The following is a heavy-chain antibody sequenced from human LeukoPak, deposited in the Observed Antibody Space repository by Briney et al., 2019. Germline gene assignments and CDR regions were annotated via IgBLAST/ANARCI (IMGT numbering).Heavy chain of an antibody. J-gene: IGHJ4*02. CDR1: GFTFYDYG. V-gene: IGHV3-20*04. D-gene: IGHD5-12*01. Sequence: GGSLRLSCAASGFTFYDYGMSWVRQAPGKGLGWVSGINWNGGSTGYADSVKGRFTISRDNAKNSLYLQMNSLRAEDTALYYCARGYSGYDGEFDYWGQGTLVTVSS. CDR3: ARGYSGYDGEFDY. CDR2: INWNGGST.